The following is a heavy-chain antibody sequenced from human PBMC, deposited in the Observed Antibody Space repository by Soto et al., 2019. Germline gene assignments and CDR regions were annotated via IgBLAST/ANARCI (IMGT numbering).Heavy chain of an antibody. CDR3: ARDARYCSGGSCYPDYFDY. Sequence: GGSLRLSCAASGFTFSSYSMNWVRQAPGKGLEWVSSISSSSSYIYYADSVKGRFTISRDNAKNSLYLQMNSLRAEDTAVYYCARDARYCSGGSCYPDYFDYWGQGTLVTVSS. CDR2: ISSSSSYI. D-gene: IGHD2-15*01. V-gene: IGHV3-21*01. J-gene: IGHJ4*02. CDR1: GFTFSSYS.